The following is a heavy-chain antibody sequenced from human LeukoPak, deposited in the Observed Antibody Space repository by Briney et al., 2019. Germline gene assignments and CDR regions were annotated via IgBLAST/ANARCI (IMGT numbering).Heavy chain of an antibody. CDR3: ARRSYYYGSRVTNWFDP. J-gene: IGHJ5*02. V-gene: IGHV4-34*01. CDR1: GGSFSGYY. CDR2: INHSGST. Sequence: PSETLSLTCAVYGGSFSGYYWSWIRQPPGKGLEWIGEINHSGSTNYNPSLKSRVTISVDTSKNQFSLKLSSVTAADTAVYYCARRSYYYGSRVTNWFDPWGQGTLVTVSS. D-gene: IGHD3-10*01.